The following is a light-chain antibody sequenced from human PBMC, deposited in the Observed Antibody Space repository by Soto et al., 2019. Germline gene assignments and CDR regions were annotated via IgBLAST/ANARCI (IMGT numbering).Light chain of an antibody. CDR1: SSDVGSYNL. CDR2: EVS. CDR3: CSYAGSRTSV. J-gene: IGLJ1*01. Sequence: QSVLTQPASVSGSPGQSITISCTGTSSDVGSYNLVSWYQQHPGKAPKLMIYEVSKRPSGVSNRFSGSKSGNTASLTISGLQAEDEADYYCCSYAGSRTSVFGTGTKATVL. V-gene: IGLV2-23*02.